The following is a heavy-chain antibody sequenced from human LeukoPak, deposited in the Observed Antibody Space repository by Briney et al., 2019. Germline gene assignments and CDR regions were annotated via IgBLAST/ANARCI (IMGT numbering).Heavy chain of an antibody. CDR2: LSGSGGGT. CDR3: ARGGYNFDY. D-gene: IGHD5-12*01. J-gene: IGHJ4*02. CDR1: GITLSNYG. V-gene: IGHV3-23*01. Sequence: GGSLRLSCAVSGITLSNYGMSWVRQAPGKGLEWVAGLSGSGGGTNYADSVQGRFTISRDNPKNTLYLQMNSLRAEDTAVYYCARGGYNFDYWGQGTLVTVSS.